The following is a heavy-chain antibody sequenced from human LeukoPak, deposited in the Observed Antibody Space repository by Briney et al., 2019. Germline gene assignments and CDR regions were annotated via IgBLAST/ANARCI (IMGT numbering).Heavy chain of an antibody. V-gene: IGHV4-30-2*01. D-gene: IGHD4-17*01. CDR2: IYHSGST. Sequence: SETLSLTCAVYGGSFSGYYWSWIRQPPGKGLEWIGYIYHSGSTYYNPSLKSRVTISVDRSKNQFSLKLSSVTAADTAVYYCARSGYGDYGLDYWGQGTLVTVSS. CDR1: GGSFSGYY. CDR3: ARSGYGDYGLDY. J-gene: IGHJ4*02.